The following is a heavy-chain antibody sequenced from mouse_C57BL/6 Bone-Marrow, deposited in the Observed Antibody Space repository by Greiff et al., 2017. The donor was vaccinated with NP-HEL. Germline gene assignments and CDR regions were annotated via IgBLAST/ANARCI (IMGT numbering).Heavy chain of an antibody. J-gene: IGHJ2*01. CDR1: GYTFTSYG. Sequence: QVQLKQSGAELARPGASVKLSCKASGYTFTSYGISWVKQRTGQGLEWIGEIYPRSGNTYYNEKFKGKATLTADKSSSTAYMELRSLTSEDSAVYFCARSRVYYYGSSFYYFDYWGQGTTLTVSS. CDR3: ARSRVYYYGSSFYYFDY. CDR2: IYPRSGNT. D-gene: IGHD1-1*01. V-gene: IGHV1-81*01.